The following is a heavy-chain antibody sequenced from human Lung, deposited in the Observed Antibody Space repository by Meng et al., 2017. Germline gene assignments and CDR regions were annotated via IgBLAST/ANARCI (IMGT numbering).Heavy chain of an antibody. CDR3: QWLSTHPPDC. J-gene: IGHJ4*02. V-gene: IGHV3-15*01. CDR2: IKSKTDGETT. Sequence: EVQLVESGGGLVEPGGSLRLSCATSGFTFSNAWMSWVRQTPGKGLEWLGRIKSKTDGETTDYAALVKGRFSISRDDAKNTLYLQMNSLKTEDTAVYYCQWLSTHPPDCWGQGTLVTVSS. CDR1: GFTFSNAW. D-gene: IGHD3-22*01.